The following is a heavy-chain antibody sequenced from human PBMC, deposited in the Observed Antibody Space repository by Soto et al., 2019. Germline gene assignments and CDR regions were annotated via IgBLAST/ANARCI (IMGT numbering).Heavy chain of an antibody. CDR1: GYSFPNHG. CDR3: ARVYSDGSHWFFDL. CDR2: ISLNNGDT. D-gene: IGHD5-18*01. Sequence: QVQLVQSGAEVRKPGASVKVSCTASGYSFPNHGITWVRQAPGQGLEWMGWISLNNGDTKYAQKVQGRVTMTTDTSTSTGYMELWNLSYDDTAVYYCARVYSDGSHWFFDLWGRGTLVTVSS. V-gene: IGHV1-18*04. J-gene: IGHJ2*01.